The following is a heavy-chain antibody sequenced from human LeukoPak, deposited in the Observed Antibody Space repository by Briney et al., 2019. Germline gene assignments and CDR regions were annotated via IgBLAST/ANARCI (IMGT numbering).Heavy chain of an antibody. V-gene: IGHV4-34*01. CDR1: GGSFSGYY. J-gene: IGHJ4*02. Sequence: SETLSLTCAVYGGSFSGYYWSWIRQPPGKGLEWIGEINHSGSTNYNPSLKSRVTISVDTSKNQFSLKLSSVTAADTAVYYCARRKYNWNGGYYFDYWGQGTLVTVSS. CDR3: ARRKYNWNGGYYFDY. D-gene: IGHD1-20*01. CDR2: INHSGST.